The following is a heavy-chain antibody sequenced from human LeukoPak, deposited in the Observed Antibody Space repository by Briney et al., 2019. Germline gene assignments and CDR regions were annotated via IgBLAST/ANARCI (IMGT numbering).Heavy chain of an antibody. D-gene: IGHD2-2*01. CDR3: AKVGGVYCSSTSCYFDY. V-gene: IGHV1-8*03. CDR1: GYTFTSYD. CDR2: MNPNSGNT. J-gene: IGHJ4*02. Sequence: ASVKVSCKASGYTFTSYDISWVRQATGQGLEWMGWMNPNSGNTDYAQKFQGRVTITRNTSISTAYMDLSSLRSEDTAVYYCAKVGGVYCSSTSCYFDYWGQGTLVTVSS.